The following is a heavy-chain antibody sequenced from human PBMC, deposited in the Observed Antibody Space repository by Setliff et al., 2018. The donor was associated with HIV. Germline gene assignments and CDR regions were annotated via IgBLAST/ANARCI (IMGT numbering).Heavy chain of an antibody. V-gene: IGHV3-49*03. D-gene: IGHD3-22*01. CDR2: IRSKTYGGTT. J-gene: IGHJ5*02. CDR3: TRDRSRDYSDSSGYYHFFDP. CDR1: GFTFSSYW. Sequence: GGSLRLSCAASGFTFSSYWMSWFRQAPGKGLEWISFIRSKTYGGTTEYAASVKGRFTISRDDFKGGAYLQMNSLKTEDTAVYYCTRDRSRDYSDSSGYYHFFDPWGQGTLVTVSS.